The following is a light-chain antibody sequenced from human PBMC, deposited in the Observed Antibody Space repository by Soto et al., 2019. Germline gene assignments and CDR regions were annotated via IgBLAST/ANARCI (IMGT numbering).Light chain of an antibody. CDR3: QQTFSKIVT. CDR1: PSIHTS. Sequence: DIQLTQSPSSLSASVGDRVTITCRASPSIHTSLNWFQVQPGKAPKMLIFSVSSLQSEVPGRFSGSGSGEDFSLTISSLQPEDFETYYCQQTFSKIVTFGGGSRVEI. J-gene: IGKJ4*01. CDR2: SVS. V-gene: IGKV1-39*01.